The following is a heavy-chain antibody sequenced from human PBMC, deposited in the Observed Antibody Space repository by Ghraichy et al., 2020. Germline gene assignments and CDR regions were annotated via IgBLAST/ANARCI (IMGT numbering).Heavy chain of an antibody. J-gene: IGHJ4*02. D-gene: IGHD2-15*01. CDR3: ARDRVVAATAVDD. Sequence: LTCAASGFPFSSYSMNWVRQAPGKGLEWVSSISSSSSYIYYADSVKGRFTISRDNAKNSLYLQMNSLRAEDTAVYYCARDRVVAATAVDDWGQGTLVTVSS. CDR1: GFPFSSYS. V-gene: IGHV3-21*01. CDR2: ISSSSSYI.